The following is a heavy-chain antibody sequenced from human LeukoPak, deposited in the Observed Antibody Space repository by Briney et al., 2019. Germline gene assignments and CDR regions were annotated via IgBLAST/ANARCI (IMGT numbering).Heavy chain of an antibody. CDR2: ISSSSSYI. D-gene: IGHD3-22*01. CDR3: AKGAMIVVVTPPRA. Sequence: GGSLRFSCAASGFTFSSYSMNWLRQAPGKGLEWVSSISSSSSYIYYADSVKGRFTISRDNAKSSLYLQMNSLRGEDTAVYYCAKGAMIVVVTPPRAWGQGTLVTVSS. V-gene: IGHV3-21*01. CDR1: GFTFSSYS. J-gene: IGHJ5*02.